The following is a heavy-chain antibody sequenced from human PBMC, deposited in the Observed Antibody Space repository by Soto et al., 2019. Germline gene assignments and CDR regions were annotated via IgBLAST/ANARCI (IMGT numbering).Heavy chain of an antibody. D-gene: IGHD6-19*01. CDR3: ERATAVDRFDP. CDR2: IYYSGST. Sequence: SETLSLTCTVSGGSISSGDYYWSWIRQPPGKGLEWIGYIYYSGSTYYNPSLKSRVTISVDTSKNQFSLKLSSVTAADTAVYYCERATAVDRFDPWGQGTLVTVSS. CDR1: GGSISSGDYY. J-gene: IGHJ5*02. V-gene: IGHV4-30-4*01.